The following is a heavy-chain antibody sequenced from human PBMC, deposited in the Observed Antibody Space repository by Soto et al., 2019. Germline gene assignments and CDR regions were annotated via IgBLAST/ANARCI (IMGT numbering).Heavy chain of an antibody. Sequence: QVQLVESGGGVVQPGRSLRLSCAASGFTFSSYGMHWVRQAPGKGLEWVAVISYDGSNKYYADSVKGRFTISRDNSKNTLYLQMNSLRAEDTAVYYCAKFYYYGSGSADHDAFDIWGQGTMVTVSS. D-gene: IGHD3-10*01. CDR1: GFTFSSYG. CDR3: AKFYYYGSGSADHDAFDI. V-gene: IGHV3-30*18. J-gene: IGHJ3*02. CDR2: ISYDGSNK.